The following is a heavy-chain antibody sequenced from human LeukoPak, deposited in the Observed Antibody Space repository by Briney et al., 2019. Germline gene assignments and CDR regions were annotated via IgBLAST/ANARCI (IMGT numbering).Heavy chain of an antibody. CDR2: IYYSGST. V-gene: IGHV4-39*01. D-gene: IGHD1/OR15-1a*01. CDR3: ASRTLAAAYFQH. J-gene: IGHJ1*01. Sequence: PSETLSLTCTVSGGSISSSSYCWGWIRQPPGKGLEWVGTIYYSGSTYYNPSLKSRVSISIDTSKNRFSQKPSSVTDADTAVYYCASRTLAAAYFQHCGQGTLVTVSS. CDR1: GGSISSSSYC.